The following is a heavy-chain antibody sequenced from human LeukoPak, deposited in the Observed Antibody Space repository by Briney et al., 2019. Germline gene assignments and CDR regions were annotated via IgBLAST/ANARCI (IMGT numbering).Heavy chain of an antibody. CDR3: ARLYGSGTSDDC. V-gene: IGHV4-61*02. CDR1: GGSISGASYY. D-gene: IGHD3-10*01. CDR2: IYTSGST. J-gene: IGHJ4*02. Sequence: SQTLSLTCTVSGGSISGASYYWSWIRQLAGKGLEWIGRIYTSGSTSYNPSLKSRVTISLDTSKNQFSLKLSSVTAADTAIYYCARLYGSGTSDDCWGQGTLVTVSS.